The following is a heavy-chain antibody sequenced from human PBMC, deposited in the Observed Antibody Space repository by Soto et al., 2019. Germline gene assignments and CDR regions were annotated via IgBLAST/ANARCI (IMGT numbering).Heavy chain of an antibody. Sequence: ASEPQSLTYSFSCDSIVNNVWCIWVRQPPGKGLEWIGEVYHNGLTDYNPSLKGRVTMSADTSKNQFSLKVTSVTAADTAMYYCARDAAVPGETDRFDYWGQGTLVTVSS. J-gene: IGHJ4*02. V-gene: IGHV4-4*02. CDR2: VYHNGLT. CDR1: CDSIVNNVW. CDR3: ARDAAVPGETDRFDY. D-gene: IGHD6-19*01.